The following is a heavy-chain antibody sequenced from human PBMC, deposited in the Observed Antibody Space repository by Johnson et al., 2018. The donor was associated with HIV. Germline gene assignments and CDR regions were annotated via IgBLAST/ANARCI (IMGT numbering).Heavy chain of an antibody. J-gene: IGHJ3*02. CDR2: ISNDGNNK. CDR1: GFTFRSHA. V-gene: IGHV3-30-3*01. D-gene: IGHD4-11*01. Sequence: VPLVESGGGVVQPGRSLRLSCAASGFTFRSHAMHWVRQARGKGLVWVAGISNDGNNKFQDDAVKGRFHITRDNCKNTLYLQINSLRAEDTAVYYCARSYSTSWNASDIWGQGTMVTISS. CDR3: ARSYSTSWNASDI.